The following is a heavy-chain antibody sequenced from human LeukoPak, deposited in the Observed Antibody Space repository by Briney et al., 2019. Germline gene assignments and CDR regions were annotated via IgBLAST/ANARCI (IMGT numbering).Heavy chain of an antibody. Sequence: PSETLSLTCAVYGGSFSGYYWSWIRQPPGKGLEWIGEINHSGSTNYNPSLKSRVTISVDTSKNQFSLKLSSVTAADTAVYYCARAERQYYYDSSGYYKGCYFDYWGQGTLVTVSS. CDR2: INHSGST. D-gene: IGHD3-22*01. CDR1: GGSFSGYY. CDR3: ARAERQYYYDSSGYYKGCYFDY. V-gene: IGHV4-34*01. J-gene: IGHJ4*02.